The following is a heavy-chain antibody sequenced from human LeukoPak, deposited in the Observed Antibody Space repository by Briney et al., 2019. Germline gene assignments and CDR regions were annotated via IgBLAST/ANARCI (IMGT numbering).Heavy chain of an antibody. CDR1: GYSFTSYW. CDR2: IYPGDSDT. V-gene: IGHV5-51*01. J-gene: IGHJ3*02. Sequence: GESLKISCKGSGYSFTSYWIGWVRQMPGKGLEWMGIIYPGDSDTRYSPSFQGQVTISADKSISTAYLQWSSLKASDTAMYYCARQLGPSMIGGAFDIWGQGTMVTVSS. CDR3: ARQLGPSMIGGAFDI. D-gene: IGHD3-22*01.